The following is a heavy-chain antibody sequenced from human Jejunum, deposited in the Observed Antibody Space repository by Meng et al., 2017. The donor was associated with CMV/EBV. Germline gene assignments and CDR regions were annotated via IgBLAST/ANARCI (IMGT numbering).Heavy chain of an antibody. Sequence: EGKLLESGGALIQPGGSLRLSCAASGFTFSTYAMTWVRQAPGKGLEWVSTVSQGGTITYYADSVKGRFTISRDNSKNTLYVQMNSLRAEDTAVYYCAKLHPSTTSSFFDYWGQGTLVTVFS. D-gene: IGHD6-6*01. CDR1: GFTFSTYA. J-gene: IGHJ4*02. CDR3: AKLHPSTTSSFFDY. V-gene: IGHV3-23*01. CDR2: VSQGGTIT.